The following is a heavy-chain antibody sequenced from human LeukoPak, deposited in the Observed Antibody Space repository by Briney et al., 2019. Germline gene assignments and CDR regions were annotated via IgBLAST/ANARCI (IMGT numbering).Heavy chain of an antibody. CDR1: GYIFTGYY. V-gene: IGHV1-2*02. CDR3: AKEGLERWELSGYY. CDR2: INPNSGAT. D-gene: IGHD1-26*01. J-gene: IGHJ4*02. Sequence: ASVKVSCKASGYIFTGYYMHWVRQAPGQGLEWTGGINPNSGATNYAQKFQGRVTMTRDMSISTVYMEVSSLRSDDTAVYYCAKEGLERWELSGYYWGQGTLVTVSS.